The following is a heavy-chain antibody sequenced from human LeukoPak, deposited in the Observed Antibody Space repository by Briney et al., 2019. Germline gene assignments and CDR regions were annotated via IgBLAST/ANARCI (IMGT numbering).Heavy chain of an antibody. CDR3: ARAIAARPYYFDY. CDR2: IYPGDSDT. D-gene: IGHD6-6*01. CDR1: SSSSYY. J-gene: IGHJ4*02. Sequence: SSSSYYWGWIRQPPGKGLEWIGSIYPGDSDTRYSPSFQGQVTISADKSISTAYLQWSSLKASDTAMYYCARAIAARPYYFDYWGQGTLVTVSS. V-gene: IGHV5-51*01.